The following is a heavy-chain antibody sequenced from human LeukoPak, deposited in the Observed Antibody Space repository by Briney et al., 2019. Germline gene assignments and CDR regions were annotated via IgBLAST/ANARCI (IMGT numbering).Heavy chain of an antibody. J-gene: IGHJ1*01. CDR1: GYTLTELS. Sequence: ASVKVSCKVSGYTLTELSMHWVRQAPGKGLEWMGGFDPEDGETIYAQKFQGRVTMTEDTSTDTAYMELSSLRSEDTAVYYRATRSSGWYEDFQHWGQGTLVTVSS. D-gene: IGHD6-19*01. CDR3: ATRSSGWYEDFQH. V-gene: IGHV1-24*01. CDR2: FDPEDGET.